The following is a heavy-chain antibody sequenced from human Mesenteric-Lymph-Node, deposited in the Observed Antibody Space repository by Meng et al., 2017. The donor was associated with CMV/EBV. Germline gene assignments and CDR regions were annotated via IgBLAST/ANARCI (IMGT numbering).Heavy chain of an antibody. V-gene: IGHV3-30-3*01. D-gene: IGHD3-16*01. CDR3: AGLTFMITFGGSLG. J-gene: IGHJ4*02. Sequence: GESLKISCAASGFTFSSYAMHWVRQTPGKGLEWVAVISYDGSNKYYADSVKGRFTISRDNSKNTLYLQMNSLRAEDTAVYYCAGLTFMITFGGSLGWGQGTLVTVSS. CDR2: ISYDGSNK. CDR1: GFTFSSYA.